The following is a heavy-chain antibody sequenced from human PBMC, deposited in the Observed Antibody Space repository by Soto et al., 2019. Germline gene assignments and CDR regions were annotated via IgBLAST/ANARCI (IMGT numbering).Heavy chain of an antibody. V-gene: IGHV1-46*01. D-gene: IGHD6-19*01. J-gene: IGHJ4*02. CDR1: GGTFSSYA. Sequence: GASVKVSCKASGGTFSSYAISWVRQTPGQGLEWMGIINPSGGTTSYAQKFQGRVTMTRDTSTRTVYMELSSLRSEDTAVYYCARELQGESSRPFDYWGQGTLVTVSS. CDR2: INPSGGTT. CDR3: ARELQGESSRPFDY.